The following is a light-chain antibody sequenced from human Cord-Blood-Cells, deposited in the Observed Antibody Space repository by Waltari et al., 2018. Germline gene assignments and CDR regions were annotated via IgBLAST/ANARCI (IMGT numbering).Light chain of an antibody. CDR2: DAS. CDR1: QSVSSY. Sequence: EIVLTQSPATLSLSPGERATISCRASQSVSSYLAWYQQKPGQAPRLLIYDASNRATGIPARFSGSGFGTDFTLTISSLEPEDFAVYYCQQRSNWPLYTFGQGTKLEIK. J-gene: IGKJ2*01. V-gene: IGKV3-11*01. CDR3: QQRSNWPLYT.